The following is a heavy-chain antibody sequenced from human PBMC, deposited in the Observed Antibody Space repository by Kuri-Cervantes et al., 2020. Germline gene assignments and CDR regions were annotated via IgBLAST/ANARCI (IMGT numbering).Heavy chain of an antibody. CDR3: AGGFPNYYGSGSYYHY. D-gene: IGHD3-10*01. Sequence: GESLKISCAASGFIFSDYAIHWVRQAPGKGLEWVAVISYDGSNKYYADSVKGRFTISRDNSKNTLYLQMNSLRAEDTAVYYCAGGFPNYYGSGSYYHYWGQGTLVTVSS. CDR2: ISYDGSNK. J-gene: IGHJ4*02. CDR1: GFIFSDYA. V-gene: IGHV3-30*14.